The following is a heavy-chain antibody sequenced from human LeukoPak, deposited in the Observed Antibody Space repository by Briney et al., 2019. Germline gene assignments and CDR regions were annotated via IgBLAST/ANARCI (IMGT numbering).Heavy chain of an antibody. J-gene: IGHJ6*03. CDR1: GYTFTSYA. Sequence: ASVKVSCKASGYTFTSYAMNWVRQAPGQRLEWMGWINAGNGKTKYSQEFQGRVTITRDTSASTAYMELSSLRSEDMGIYYCARGRLPRYYGSGTYLRSGIYYMDVWGKGTTVTVSS. CDR2: INAGNGKT. CDR3: ARGRLPRYYGSGTYLRSGIYYMDV. D-gene: IGHD3-10*01. V-gene: IGHV1-3*03.